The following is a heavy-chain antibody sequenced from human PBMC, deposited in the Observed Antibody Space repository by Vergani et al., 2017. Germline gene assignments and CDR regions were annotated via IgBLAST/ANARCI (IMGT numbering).Heavy chain of an antibody. Sequence: EVQLVESGGGLVQPGRSLRLSCAASGFTFDDYAMHWVRQAPGKGLEWVSGISWNSGSIGYADSVKGRFTISRDNAKNSLYLRMNSLRAEDTALYYCAKDTGAATGYFDYWGQGTLVTVSS. CDR1: GFTFDDYA. CDR3: AKDTGAATGYFDY. J-gene: IGHJ4*02. D-gene: IGHD2-15*01. V-gene: IGHV3-9*01. CDR2: ISWNSGSI.